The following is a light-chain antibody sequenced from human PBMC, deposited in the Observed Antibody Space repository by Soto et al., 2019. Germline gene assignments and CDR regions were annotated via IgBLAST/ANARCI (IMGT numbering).Light chain of an antibody. Sequence: DIQMPQSPSSLSASVGDSVTITCRTSQSVTSYLNWYQQKPGKAPKLLIYAASNLQSGVPSKFSASGSGTDFTLTISSLQPEDFATYYCQQSYSSPPTFGQGTRLEIK. V-gene: IGKV1-39*01. CDR3: QQSYSSPPT. J-gene: IGKJ5*01. CDR1: QSVTSY. CDR2: AAS.